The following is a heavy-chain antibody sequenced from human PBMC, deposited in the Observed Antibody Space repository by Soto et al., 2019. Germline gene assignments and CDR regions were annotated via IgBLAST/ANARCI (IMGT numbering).Heavy chain of an antibody. D-gene: IGHD2-2*01. Sequence: QVQLVQSGAEVKRPGASVKVSCKASGYIFMNYAVHWVRQAPGQSLEWVGWINAGNGDTKYPQRFQGRVTITRDTSASTAYMELSSLRSEDTAVYYCARVPRYSYDIVAVPAVMFDDWFDPWGQGTLVTVSS. J-gene: IGHJ5*02. CDR2: INAGNGDT. CDR1: GYIFMNYA. V-gene: IGHV1-3*01. CDR3: ARVPRYSYDIVAVPAVMFDDWFDP.